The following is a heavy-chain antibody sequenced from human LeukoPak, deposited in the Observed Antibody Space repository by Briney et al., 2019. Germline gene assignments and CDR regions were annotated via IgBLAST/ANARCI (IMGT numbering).Heavy chain of an antibody. CDR2: IRGGGSPI. V-gene: IGHV3-48*02. CDR3: TRDPHAPDY. Sequence: GGSLRLSCAASGFTFSTYSMNWVRQAPGKGLEWVSYIRGGGSPIYYADSVKGRFTISRDNAKNSLYLQMNSLRDEDTAVYYCTRDPHAPDYWGQGTLVTVSS. J-gene: IGHJ4*02. CDR1: GFTFSTYS.